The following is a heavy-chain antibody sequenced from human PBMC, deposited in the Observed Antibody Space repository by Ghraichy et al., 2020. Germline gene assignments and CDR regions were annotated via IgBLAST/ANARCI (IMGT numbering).Heavy chain of an antibody. Sequence: SETLSLTCTVSGGSVSSGSYYWSWIRQPPGKGLEWIGYIYYSGSTNYNPSLKSRVTISVDTSKNQFSLKLSPVTAADTAVYYCARDSASIPSRFNWFDPWGQGTLVTVSS. D-gene: IGHD6-6*01. V-gene: IGHV4-61*01. CDR2: IYYSGST. CDR1: GGSVSSGSYY. J-gene: IGHJ5*02. CDR3: ARDSASIPSRFNWFDP.